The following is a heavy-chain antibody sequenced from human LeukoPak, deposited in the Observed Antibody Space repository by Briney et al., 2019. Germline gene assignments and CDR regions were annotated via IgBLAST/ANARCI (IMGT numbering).Heavy chain of an antibody. Sequence: GGSLRLSCAASGFTFSSYEMNWVRQAPGKGLEWVSYISSSGSTIYYADSVKGRFTISRDNAKNSLYLQMNSLRAEDTAVYYCARVPWDIVATTDYWGQGTLVTVSS. CDR2: ISSSGSTI. J-gene: IGHJ4*02. CDR1: GFTFSSYE. D-gene: IGHD5-12*01. V-gene: IGHV3-48*03. CDR3: ARVPWDIVATTDY.